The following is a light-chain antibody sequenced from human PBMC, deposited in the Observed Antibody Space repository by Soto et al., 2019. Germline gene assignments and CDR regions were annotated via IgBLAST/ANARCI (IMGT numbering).Light chain of an antibody. CDR3: QQSSNWPPEIT. V-gene: IGKV1-5*03. CDR2: KAS. J-gene: IGKJ5*01. CDR1: ESISNW. Sequence: DIQMTQSPSTLSASVGDRVIITCRASESISNWLAWYQQKPGKAPNLLIYKASSLKSGVPLRFSGSGSGTEFTLTINSLQPDDFAVYYCQQSSNWPPEITFGQGTRLEIK.